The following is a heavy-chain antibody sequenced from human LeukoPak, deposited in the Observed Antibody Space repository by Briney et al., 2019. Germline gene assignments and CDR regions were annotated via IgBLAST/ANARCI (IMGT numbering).Heavy chain of an antibody. CDR3: ARGAGYNYPYYFDY. V-gene: IGHV3-30*14. J-gene: IGHJ4*02. Sequence: LPGGSLRLSCAASGFTFSGSAMHWVRQASGKGLEWVAVISYDGSNKYYADSVKGRFTISRDNSKNTLYLQMNSLRAEDTAVYYCARGAGYNYPYYFDYWGQGTLVTVSS. D-gene: IGHD5-24*01. CDR1: GFTFSGSA. CDR2: ISYDGSNK.